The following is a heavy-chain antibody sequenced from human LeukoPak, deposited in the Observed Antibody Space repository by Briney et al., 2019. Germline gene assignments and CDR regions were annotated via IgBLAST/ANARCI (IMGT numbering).Heavy chain of an antibody. V-gene: IGHV4-34*01. CDR1: DGSFSGYY. J-gene: IGHJ4*02. D-gene: IGHD2-15*01. Sequence: TSETLSLTCAVYDGSFSGYYWSWIRQPPGKGLEWIGEINHSGSTNYNPSLKSRVTISVDTSKNQFSLKLSSVTAADTAVYYCARGYCSGGSCYWGYYFDYWGQGTLVTVSS. CDR3: ARGYCSGGSCYWGYYFDY. CDR2: INHSGST.